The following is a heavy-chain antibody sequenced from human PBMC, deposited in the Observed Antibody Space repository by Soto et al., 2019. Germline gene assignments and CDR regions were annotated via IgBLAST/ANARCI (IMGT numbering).Heavy chain of an antibody. Sequence: GESLKISCKVSGYNFANYWIGCVRQMPGKGLEWMGIIYPGNSDTRYSPSFQGQVTISADTSISTAYLEWSSLTASDIAIYYCARHVYYDVLKKNYWGQGTLVTVSS. V-gene: IGHV5-51*01. CDR2: IYPGNSDT. J-gene: IGHJ4*02. CDR3: ARHVYYDVLKKNY. CDR1: GYNFANYW. D-gene: IGHD3-9*01.